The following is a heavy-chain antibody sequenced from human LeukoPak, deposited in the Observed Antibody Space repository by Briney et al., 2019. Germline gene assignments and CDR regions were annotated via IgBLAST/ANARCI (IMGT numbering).Heavy chain of an antibody. CDR3: ARVEWELSYYFDY. CDR1: GFTFSSYE. D-gene: IGHD1-26*01. J-gene: IGHJ4*02. CDR2: ISSSGSTI. Sequence: GGSLRLSCAASGFTFSSYEMNWVRQAPGKGLEWVSYISSSGSTIYYADSVKGRFTISRDNAKNSLHLQMNSLRAEDTAVYYCARVEWELSYYFDYWGQGTLVTVSS. V-gene: IGHV3-48*03.